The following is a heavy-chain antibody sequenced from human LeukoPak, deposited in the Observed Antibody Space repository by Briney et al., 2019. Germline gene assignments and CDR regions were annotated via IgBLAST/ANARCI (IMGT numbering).Heavy chain of an antibody. Sequence: ASVKVSCKASGYTSTSYYMHWVRQAPGQGLEWMGIINPSGGSTSYAQKFQGRVTMTRDTSTSTVYMELSSLRSEDTAVYYCARDFKGELHYDSSGYLDYWGQGTLVTVSS. J-gene: IGHJ4*02. CDR1: GYTSTSYY. D-gene: IGHD3-22*01. V-gene: IGHV1-46*01. CDR3: ARDFKGELHYDSSGYLDY. CDR2: INPSGGST.